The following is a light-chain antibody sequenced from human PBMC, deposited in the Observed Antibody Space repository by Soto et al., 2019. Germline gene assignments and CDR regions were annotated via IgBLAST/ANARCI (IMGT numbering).Light chain of an antibody. CDR1: SSDIGGSNL. V-gene: IGLV2-23*02. J-gene: IGLJ2*01. CDR3: CSHATTVTCYVI. Sequence: QSALTQPASVSGSPGQSITISCTGTSSDIGGSNLVSWYQQCPGKAPKLLIDEVSKRPSGVSDRFSGSKSGNTASLTISGLQAGDEADYYCCSHATTVTCYVISGGGTKLTVL. CDR2: EVS.